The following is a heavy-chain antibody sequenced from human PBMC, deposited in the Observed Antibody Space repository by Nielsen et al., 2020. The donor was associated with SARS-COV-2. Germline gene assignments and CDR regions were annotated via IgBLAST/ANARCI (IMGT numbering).Heavy chain of an antibody. D-gene: IGHD1-14*01. J-gene: IGHJ6*03. CDR2: IDHSGST. V-gene: IGHV4-34*01. CDR3: ARGKRSYSGSFLNYYYYYYMDV. Sequence: PGKGLEWIGEIDHSGSTSYNPSLKSRVTMSVDTSKNQFSLTLNSVTAADTAVYFCARGKRSYSGSFLNYYYYYYMDVWGKGTTVTVSS.